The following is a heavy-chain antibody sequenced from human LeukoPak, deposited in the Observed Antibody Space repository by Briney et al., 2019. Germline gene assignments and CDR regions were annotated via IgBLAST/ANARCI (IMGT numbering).Heavy chain of an antibody. CDR1: GYSISSGYY. D-gene: IGHD3-10*01. CDR3: ARSEVDWDVLLWFGELFRGRYFDY. CDR2: IYHSGST. J-gene: IGHJ4*02. Sequence: KPSETLSLTCAVSGYSISSGYYWGWIRQPPGKGLEWIGSIYHSGSTYYNPSLKSRVTISVDTSKNQFSLKLSSVTAADTAVYYCARSEVDWDVLLWFGELFRGRYFDYWGQGTLVTVSS. V-gene: IGHV4-38-2*01.